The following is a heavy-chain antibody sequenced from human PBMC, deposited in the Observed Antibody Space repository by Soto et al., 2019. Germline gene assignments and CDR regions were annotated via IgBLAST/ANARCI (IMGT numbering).Heavy chain of an antibody. CDR2: ILYDASQT. D-gene: IGHD2-15*01. V-gene: IGHV3-33*05. Sequence: QVQLVESGGGVVQPGRSLRLSCAASGFTFSGCVMHWVRQAPGKGLEWVAVILYDASQTHYIDSVKGRFTISRDNSRNTLYLQMNSLRAEDTAMYYCARGTTHNTTWTVVNWGQGTLVTVSS. CDR1: GFTFSGCV. CDR3: ARGTTHNTTWTVVN. J-gene: IGHJ4*02.